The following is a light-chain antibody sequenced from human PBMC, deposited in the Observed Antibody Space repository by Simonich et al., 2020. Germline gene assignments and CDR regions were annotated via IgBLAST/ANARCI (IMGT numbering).Light chain of an antibody. J-gene: IGKJ2*01. CDR3: QQYGSSRPYT. Sequence: EIVLTQSPATLSLSPGERATLSCRASQSVSSYLAWYQQKPGQAPRLLIYDASSRATGIPDRFSGSGSGTDFTLTISRLEPEDFAVYYCQQYGSSRPYTFGQGTKLEIK. CDR1: QSVSSY. V-gene: IGKV3-20*01. CDR2: DAS.